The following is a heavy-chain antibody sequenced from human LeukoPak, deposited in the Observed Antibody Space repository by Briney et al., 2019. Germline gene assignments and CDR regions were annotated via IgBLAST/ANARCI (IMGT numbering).Heavy chain of an antibody. CDR1: GGSFSGYY. Sequence: SETLSLTCAVYGGSFSGYYWSWVRQPPGRGLGWIGEINHSGSTKHNPSLKSRVTISVDTSKNQFFLKLSSVTAADTAVYYCARGLRSSSWDYLDYWGQGTLVTVSS. CDR3: ARGLRSSSWDYLDY. D-gene: IGHD6-13*01. CDR2: INHSGST. J-gene: IGHJ4*02. V-gene: IGHV4-34*01.